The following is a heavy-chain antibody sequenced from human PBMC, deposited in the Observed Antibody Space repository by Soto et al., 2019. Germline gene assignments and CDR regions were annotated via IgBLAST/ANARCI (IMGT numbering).Heavy chain of an antibody. Sequence: GGSLRLSCAASGFTFSSYAMSWVRQAPGKGLEWVSAISGSGGSTYYADSVKGRFTISRDNSKNTLYLQMNSLRAEDTAVYYCAKGLGYYDSSGYQELDYWGQGTLVTVSS. CDR1: GFTFSSYA. CDR2: ISGSGGST. D-gene: IGHD3-22*01. J-gene: IGHJ4*02. V-gene: IGHV3-23*01. CDR3: AKGLGYYDSSGYQELDY.